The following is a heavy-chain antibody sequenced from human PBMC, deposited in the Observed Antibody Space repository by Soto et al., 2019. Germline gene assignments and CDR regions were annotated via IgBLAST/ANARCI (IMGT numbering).Heavy chain of an antibody. CDR2: INSDGSST. V-gene: IGHV3-74*01. D-gene: IGHD2-15*01. Sequence: EVQLVESGGGLVQPGGSLRLSCAASGFTFSSYWMHWVRQAPGKGLVWVSRINSDGSSTSYADSVKGRFTISRDNAKNTLYLQMNSLRAEDTAVYYCAREVVVAATRLCDYWGQGTLVTVSS. CDR3: AREVVVAATRLCDY. J-gene: IGHJ4*02. CDR1: GFTFSSYW.